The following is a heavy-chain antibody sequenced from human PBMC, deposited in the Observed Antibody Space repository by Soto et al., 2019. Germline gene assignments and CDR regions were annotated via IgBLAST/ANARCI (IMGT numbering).Heavy chain of an antibody. CDR2: IIYDSVYI. CDR1: AFTFSSYS. J-gene: IGHJ4*02. D-gene: IGHD5-12*01. V-gene: IGHV3-21*06. Sequence: EVQPVESGGGLVKPGGSLRLSCAASAFTFSSYSMNWVRQAPGKGLEWVPSIIYDSVYIYYADSVKGLFTISRDNAKNSLYLQMNRLRAEDTAGYYCSRRSGYDGRDNWGEGTLVTVS. CDR3: SRRSGYDGRDN.